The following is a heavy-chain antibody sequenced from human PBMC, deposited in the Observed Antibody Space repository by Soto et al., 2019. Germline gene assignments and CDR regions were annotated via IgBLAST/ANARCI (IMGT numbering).Heavy chain of an antibody. V-gene: IGHV3-23*01. CDR1: GFTSNNYA. J-gene: IGHJ5*02. CDR3: AKDRFGSGNNWFDP. Sequence: PGGSLRLSCAASGFTSNNYAMSWVRQAPGKGLEWVSTISGSGGNTYYADSVKGRFTISRDNSNNTLYLQMNSLRAEDTAVYYCAKDRFGSGNNWFDPWGQGTLITVSS. D-gene: IGHD3-10*01. CDR2: ISGSGGNT.